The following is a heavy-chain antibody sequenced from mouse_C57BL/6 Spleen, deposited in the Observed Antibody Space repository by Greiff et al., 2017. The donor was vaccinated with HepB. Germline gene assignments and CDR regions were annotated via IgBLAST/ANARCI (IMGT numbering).Heavy chain of an antibody. J-gene: IGHJ3*01. CDR1: GYTFTSYW. V-gene: IGHV1-64*01. CDR3: SRDGPGSSDSAY. D-gene: IGHD1-1*01. CDR2: IHPNSGST. Sequence: QVHVKQSGAELVKPGASVKLSCKASGYTFTSYWMHWVKQRPGKGLEWIGMIHPNSGSTNYNENFKSKATLTVDKSSRTANMQLSSLTSEDSAVYYYSRDGPGSSDSAYWGQGTLVTFSA.